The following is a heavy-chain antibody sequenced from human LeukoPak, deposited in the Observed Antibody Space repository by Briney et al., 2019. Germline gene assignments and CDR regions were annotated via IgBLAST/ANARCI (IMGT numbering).Heavy chain of an antibody. CDR1: GVSISTYY. CDR2: IYYSGST. CDR3: ARGRGSFDY. V-gene: IGHV4-59*01. J-gene: IGHJ4*02. Sequence: ASGTLTLTCTVSGVSISTYYWSWIRQPPGKGLEWIGYIYYSGSTYYNPSLESRVTISVDTSKNQFSLRLSSVTAADTAVYYCARGRGSFDYWGQGTLVTVSS. D-gene: IGHD3-10*01.